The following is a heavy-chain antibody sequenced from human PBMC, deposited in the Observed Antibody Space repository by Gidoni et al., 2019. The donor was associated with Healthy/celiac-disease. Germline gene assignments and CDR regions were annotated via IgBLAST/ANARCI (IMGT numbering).Heavy chain of an antibody. J-gene: IGHJ4*02. CDR1: GFTFSSYA. CDR2: ISGSGGST. CDR3: AKEGDSSGYYFDY. D-gene: IGHD3-22*01. V-gene: IGHV3-23*01. Sequence: EGQLLEAGGGLVQPGGSMRLSCAATGFTFSSYATSWVRQAPGKGLEWVSAISGSGGSTYYADSVKGRFTIARDNSKNTLYLQMNSLRAEDTAVYYCAKEGDSSGYYFDYWGQGTLVTVSS.